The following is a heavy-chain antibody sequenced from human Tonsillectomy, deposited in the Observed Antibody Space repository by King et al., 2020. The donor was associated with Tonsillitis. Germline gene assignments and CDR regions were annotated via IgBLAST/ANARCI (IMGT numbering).Heavy chain of an antibody. CDR1: GGSFSGYY. J-gene: IGHJ6*03. CDR2: INHSGST. CDR3: ARSPKKQQLVPPYYYYYYMDV. Sequence: VQLQQWGAGLLKPSETLSLTWAVYGGSFSGYYWSWIRQPPGKGLEWIGEINHSGSTNYNPSLKSRVTISVDTSKNQFSLKLSSVTAADTAVYYCARSPKKQQLVPPYYYYYYMDVWGKGTTVTVSS. V-gene: IGHV4-34*01. D-gene: IGHD6-13*01.